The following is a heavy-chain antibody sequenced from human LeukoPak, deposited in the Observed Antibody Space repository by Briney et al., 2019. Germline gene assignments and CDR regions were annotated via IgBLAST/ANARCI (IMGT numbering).Heavy chain of an antibody. CDR1: GGSISSYY. V-gene: IGHV4-59*01. Sequence: KPSETLSLTCTVSGGSISSYYWSWIRQPPGKGLEWIGYIYYSGSTNYNPSLKSRVTISVDTSKNQFSLKLSSVTAADTAVYYCARDRSDFWSGYCESWFDPWGQGTLVTVSS. CDR3: ARDRSDFWSGYCESWFDP. D-gene: IGHD3-3*01. CDR2: IYYSGST. J-gene: IGHJ5*02.